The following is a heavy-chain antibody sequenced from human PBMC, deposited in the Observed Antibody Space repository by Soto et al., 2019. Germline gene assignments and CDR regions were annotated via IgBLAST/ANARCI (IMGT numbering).Heavy chain of an antibody. CDR3: ARGQRFSDWFDP. V-gene: IGHV4-4*07. CDR2: VYSSGGT. Sequence: PSETLSLTCTVSGGSMTSYCWTWIRQPAGKGLEWIGRVYSSGGTHYNPSLKSRVTISLDTSKNQFSLRLLSVTDADTAVYLCARGQRFSDWFDPWGQGTLVTVSS. CDR1: GGSMTSYC. D-gene: IGHD3-3*01. J-gene: IGHJ5*02.